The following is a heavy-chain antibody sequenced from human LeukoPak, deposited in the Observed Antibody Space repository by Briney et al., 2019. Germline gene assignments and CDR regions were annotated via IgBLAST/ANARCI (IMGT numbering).Heavy chain of an antibody. J-gene: IGHJ4*02. D-gene: IGHD3-3*01. CDR1: GFTFSYYG. V-gene: IGHV3-23*01. CDR3: AKQAGWGAYFSFLPFDF. CDR2: FGHNGDIT. Sequence: GGSLRLSCAASGFTFSYYGLSWVRQAPGKGLEWVSGFGHNGDITYSDSVKGRFTISIDNSKNTLFLQLSSLRADDTAVYFCAKQAGWGAYFSFLPFDFWGRGTLVTVSS.